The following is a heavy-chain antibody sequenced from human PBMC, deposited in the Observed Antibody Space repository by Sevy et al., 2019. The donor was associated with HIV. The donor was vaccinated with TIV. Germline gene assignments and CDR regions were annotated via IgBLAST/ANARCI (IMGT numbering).Heavy chain of an antibody. CDR1: GFTFSSYG. D-gene: IGHD6-13*01. CDR2: ISYDGTNK. Sequence: GGSLRLSCAASGFTFSSYGMHWVRQAPGKGLEWVAIISYDGTNKYYADSVKGRFTISRDNSKNTGYLQMNSLRAEDTAVYYCAKAIAADAANWGQGTLVTVSS. V-gene: IGHV3-30*18. J-gene: IGHJ4*02. CDR3: AKAIAADAAN.